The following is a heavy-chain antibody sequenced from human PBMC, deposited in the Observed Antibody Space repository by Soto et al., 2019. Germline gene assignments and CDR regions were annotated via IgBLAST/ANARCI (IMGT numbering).Heavy chain of an antibody. J-gene: IGHJ4*02. D-gene: IGHD6-19*01. Sequence: SVKVSCKASGGTFSSYAISWVRQAPGQGLEWMGGIIPIFGTANYAQKFQGRVTITADESASTAYMELSSLRPEDTAVYYCARGNRDSSGWYYFDYWGQGTLVTVSS. CDR1: GGTFSSYA. CDR3: ARGNRDSSGWYYFDY. V-gene: IGHV1-69*13. CDR2: IIPIFGTA.